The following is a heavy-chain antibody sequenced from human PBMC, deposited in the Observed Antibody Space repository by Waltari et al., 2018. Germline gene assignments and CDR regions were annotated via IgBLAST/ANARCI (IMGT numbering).Heavy chain of an antibody. V-gene: IGHV3-21*01. CDR3: ASGGWGFYLGY. Sequence: EVQLVESGGGLVKPGGSLRLSCAASGFPLSTYSMNWVRQAPGKGLEGISCISRDGNYKHYAVSCKGRFTVSRDNAKNSLSLQINSLTAEDTAVYYCASGGWGFYLGYWGQGALVTVSS. D-gene: IGHD3-16*01. J-gene: IGHJ4*02. CDR2: ISRDGNYK. CDR1: GFPLSTYS.